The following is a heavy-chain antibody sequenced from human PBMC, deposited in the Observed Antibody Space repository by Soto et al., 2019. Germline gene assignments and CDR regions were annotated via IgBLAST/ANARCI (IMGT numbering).Heavy chain of an antibody. CDR2: IYYSGST. Sequence: PSETLSLTCTVSGGSISSYYWRWIRQPPGKGLEWIGYIYYSGSTNYDPSLKSRVTISVDTSKNQFSLKLSSVTAADTAVYYCARDRIAAAGTAYYYYGMDVWGQGTTVTVSS. J-gene: IGHJ6*02. CDR1: GGSISSYY. CDR3: ARDRIAAAGTAYYYYGMDV. D-gene: IGHD6-13*01. V-gene: IGHV4-59*01.